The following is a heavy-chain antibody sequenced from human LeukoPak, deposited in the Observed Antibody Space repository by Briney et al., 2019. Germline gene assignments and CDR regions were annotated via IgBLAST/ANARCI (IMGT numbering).Heavy chain of an antibody. J-gene: IGHJ4*02. Sequence: GGSLRLSCAASGXTFSSYWMCWVRQAPGKGLEWVAKIKQDGSEKYYADSVKGRFTISRDNAKNSLYLQVNSLRAEDTAVYYCASTLTLDYWGQGTLVTVSS. V-gene: IGHV3-7*02. CDR2: IKQDGSEK. CDR1: GXTFSSYW. CDR3: ASTLTLDY.